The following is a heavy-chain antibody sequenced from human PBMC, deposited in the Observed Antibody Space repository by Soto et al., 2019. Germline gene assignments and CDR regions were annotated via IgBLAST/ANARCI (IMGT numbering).Heavy chain of an antibody. J-gene: IGHJ5*02. CDR3: AREPSPMVVAATGWFDP. V-gene: IGHV4-31*03. CDR1: GGSISSGSYY. Sequence: PSETLSLTCTVSGGSISSGSYYWSWIRQHPGKGLEWIGYICYSGSTYYNPSLKSRVTISVDTSKNQFSLKLSSVTSADTAVYYCAREPSPMVVAATGWFDPWGQGTLVPCSS. CDR2: ICYSGST. D-gene: IGHD2-15*01.